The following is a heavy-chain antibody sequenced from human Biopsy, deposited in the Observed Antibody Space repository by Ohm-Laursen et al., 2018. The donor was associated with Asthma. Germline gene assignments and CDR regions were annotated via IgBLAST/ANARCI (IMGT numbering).Heavy chain of an antibody. Sequence: ASVKVSCKASGYTFRSYAVSWVRQAPGQGLEWMGWISPFTGDTHFGQKFQGRVTMTTDTSTDTAYMELRSLRSDDTAVYYCARHPYNFGGFDYWGQGTLVTVSS. CDR1: GYTFRSYA. CDR3: ARHPYNFGGFDY. J-gene: IGHJ4*02. CDR2: ISPFTGDT. D-gene: IGHD5-24*01. V-gene: IGHV1-18*04.